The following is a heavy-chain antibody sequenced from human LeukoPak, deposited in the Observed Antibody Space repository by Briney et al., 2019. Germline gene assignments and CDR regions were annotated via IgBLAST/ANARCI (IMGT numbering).Heavy chain of an antibody. CDR1: GFTFSSYA. J-gene: IGHJ4*02. V-gene: IGHV3-30*14. Sequence: GRSLRLSCAASGFTFSSYAMHWVRQAPGKGLEWVAVISYDGSNKYYADSVKGRFTISRDNSRNTLFLQMNSLRAEDTAVYYCARGGIYDSSGYWGQGTLVTVSS. CDR3: ARGGIYDSSGY. D-gene: IGHD3-22*01. CDR2: ISYDGSNK.